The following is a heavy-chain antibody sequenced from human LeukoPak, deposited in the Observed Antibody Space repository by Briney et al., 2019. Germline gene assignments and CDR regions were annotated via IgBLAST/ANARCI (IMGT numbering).Heavy chain of an antibody. Sequence: PSETLSLTCTVSGGSISSYYWSWIRQPPGKGLEWIGYIYYSGSTNYNPSLKSRVTISVDTSKNQFSLKLSSVTAADTAVYYCARWDGGGNDYWGQGTLVTVSS. CDR2: IYYSGST. D-gene: IGHD3-16*01. V-gene: IGHV4-59*01. J-gene: IGHJ4*02. CDR3: ARWDGGGNDY. CDR1: GGSISSYY.